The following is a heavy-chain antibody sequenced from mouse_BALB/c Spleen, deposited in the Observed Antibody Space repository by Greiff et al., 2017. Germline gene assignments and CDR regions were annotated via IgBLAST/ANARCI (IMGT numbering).Heavy chain of an antibody. CDR1: GFTFTDYY. CDR3: ARDLYGPYYFDY. CDR2: IRNKANGYTT. J-gene: IGHJ2*01. Sequence: EVQRVESGGGLVQPGGSLRLSCATSGFTFTDYYMSWVRQPPGKALEWLGFIRNKANGYTTEYSASVKGRFTISRDNSQSILYLQMNTLRAEDSATYYCARDLYGPYYFDYWGQGPTLTVSS. D-gene: IGHD1-2*01. V-gene: IGHV7-3*02.